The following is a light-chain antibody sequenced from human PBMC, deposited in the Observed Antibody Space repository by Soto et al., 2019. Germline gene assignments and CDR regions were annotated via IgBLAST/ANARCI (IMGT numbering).Light chain of an antibody. CDR1: QSISSY. CDR3: QQSYSTPMIT. J-gene: IGKJ5*01. Sequence: DIQITQSPSSLSASVGDRVTITCRASQSISSYLNWYQQTPGKAPKLLIYAASSLQSGVPSRFSGSGSGTDLTLTISSLQPEDFATYDCQQSYSTPMITFGQGTRLEIK. CDR2: AAS. V-gene: IGKV1-39*01.